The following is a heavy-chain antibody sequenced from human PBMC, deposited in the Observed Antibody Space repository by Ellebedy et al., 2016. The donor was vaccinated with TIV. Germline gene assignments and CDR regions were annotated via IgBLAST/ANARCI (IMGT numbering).Heavy chain of an antibody. CDR2: ISYDGREK. CDR3: AALDTALAPVGSGGY. J-gene: IGHJ4*02. Sequence: GESLKISXAAYGFTFSSFGMHWVRQAPGKGLEWVAVISYDGREKYYADSVKGRFTISRDNSKNTLYLQMNSLRADDTAVYYCAALDTALAPVGSGGYWGQGTLVTVSS. V-gene: IGHV3-30*03. CDR1: GFTFSSFG. D-gene: IGHD5-18*01.